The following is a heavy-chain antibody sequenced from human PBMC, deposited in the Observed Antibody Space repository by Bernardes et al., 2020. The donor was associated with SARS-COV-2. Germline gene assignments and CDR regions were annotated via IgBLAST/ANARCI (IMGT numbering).Heavy chain of an antibody. CDR2: ISGSGAGI. Sequence: GGSLRLSCAASGFTLSSYAMSWVRQAPGKGLEWVSVISGSGAGIYYGDSVKGRFTISRDNSKNTLYLQMNSLRAEDTAVYYCAKRTKGYSSYYMDVWGKGTTVTVSS. V-gene: IGHV3-23*01. J-gene: IGHJ6*03. CDR3: AKRTKGYSSYYMDV. D-gene: IGHD1-7*01. CDR1: GFTLSSYA.